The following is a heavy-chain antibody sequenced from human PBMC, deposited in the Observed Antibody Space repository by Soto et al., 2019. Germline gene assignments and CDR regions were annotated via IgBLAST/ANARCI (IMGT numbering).Heavy chain of an antibody. J-gene: IGHJ4*02. CDR3: AKEGGLSGSYYISSSYYFDY. CDR1: GFTFSSYG. D-gene: IGHD1-26*01. Sequence: GSLRLSCVASGFTFSSYGMHWVRQAPGKGLEWEAIISYDGSNTYYADSVKGRFTISRDNSKNTLYLQMNSLRAEDTSVYYCAKEGGLSGSYYISSSYYFDYWGQGTLVTVSS. V-gene: IGHV3-30*18. CDR2: ISYDGSNT.